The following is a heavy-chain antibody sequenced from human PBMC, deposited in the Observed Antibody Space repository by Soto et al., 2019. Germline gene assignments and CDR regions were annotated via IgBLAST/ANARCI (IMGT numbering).Heavy chain of an antibody. CDR1: GFTFSSYA. CDR3: ARESRGYIVATFGGAFDI. Sequence: LRLSCAASGFTFSSYAMHWVRQAPGKGLEWVAVISYDGSNKYYADSVKGRFTISRDNSKNTLYLQMNSLRAEDTAVYYCARESRGYIVATFGGAFDIWGQGTMVTVSS. CDR2: ISYDGSNK. J-gene: IGHJ3*02. D-gene: IGHD5-12*01. V-gene: IGHV3-30-3*01.